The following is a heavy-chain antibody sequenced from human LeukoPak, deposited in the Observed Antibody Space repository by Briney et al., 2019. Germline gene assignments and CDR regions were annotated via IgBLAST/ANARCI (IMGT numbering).Heavy chain of an antibody. Sequence: SETLSLTCTVSGGSISNYYWSWIRQPAGKGLEWIGRINTSGSTNYNPSLKSRVTMSADTSKNQFSLQLSSVTATGTAVYYCARGRAVAEYWGQGILVTVSS. J-gene: IGHJ4*02. CDR1: GGSISNYY. CDR2: INTSGST. CDR3: ARGRAVAEY. V-gene: IGHV4-4*07. D-gene: IGHD6-19*01.